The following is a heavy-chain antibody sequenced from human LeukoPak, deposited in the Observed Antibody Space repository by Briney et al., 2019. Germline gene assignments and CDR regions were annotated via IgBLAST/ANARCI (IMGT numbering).Heavy chain of an antibody. CDR2: ITNNGVHT. D-gene: IGHD2-15*01. V-gene: IGHV3-21*01. Sequence: TGGSLRLSCAASGFTFTSYTMSWVRQAPGKGLEWVSSITNNGVHTYYTDSVKGRFTISRDNANNSLYLQMNSLSAEDTAIYYCARQPQVAHFDYWGQGTLVSASS. CDR1: GFTFTSYT. J-gene: IGHJ4*02. CDR3: ARQPQVAHFDY.